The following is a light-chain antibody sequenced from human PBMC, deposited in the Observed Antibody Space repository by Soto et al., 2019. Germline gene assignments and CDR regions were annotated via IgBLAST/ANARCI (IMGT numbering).Light chain of an antibody. CDR2: DAS. Sequence: DIQMTQSPSSLSASVGDRVTITCRASQGISNSLAWYQQEPGKVPKLLIYDASTLQSGVPSRFSGSGSGTDFTLTISSLQPEDVATYYCQKYNGAPFPFGPGTKVDIK. V-gene: IGKV1-27*01. CDR3: QKYNGAPFP. J-gene: IGKJ3*01. CDR1: QGISNS.